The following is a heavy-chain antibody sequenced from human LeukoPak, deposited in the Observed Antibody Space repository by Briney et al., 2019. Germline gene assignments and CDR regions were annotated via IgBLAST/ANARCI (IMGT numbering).Heavy chain of an antibody. D-gene: IGHD3-3*01. CDR2: IYYSGST. Sequence: SETLSLTCTVSGGSISSSSYYWGWIRQPPGKGLEWIGSIYYSGSTYYNPSLKSRVTISVDTSKNQFSLKLSSVTAADTAVYYCARGITIFGVRDIWFDPWGQGTLVTVSS. V-gene: IGHV4-39*01. CDR1: GGSISSSSYY. J-gene: IGHJ5*02. CDR3: ARGITIFGVRDIWFDP.